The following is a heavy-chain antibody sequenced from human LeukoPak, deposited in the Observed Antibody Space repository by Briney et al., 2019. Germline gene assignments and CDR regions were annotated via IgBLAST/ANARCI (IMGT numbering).Heavy chain of an antibody. J-gene: IGHJ4*02. D-gene: IGHD6-13*01. CDR3: ARDPSSSWTGSYFDY. V-gene: IGHV3-21*01. Sequence: GGSLRFSCAASGFTFSTYSMNWVRQAPGKGLEWVSSISSSSSYIYYVDSVKGRFTISRDNAKNSLYLQMNSLRAEDTAVYYCARDPSSSWTGSYFDYWGQGTLVTVSS. CDR1: GFTFSTYS. CDR2: ISSSSSYI.